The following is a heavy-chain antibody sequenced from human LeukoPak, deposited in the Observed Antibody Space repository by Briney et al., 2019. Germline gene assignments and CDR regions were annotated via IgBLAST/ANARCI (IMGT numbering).Heavy chain of an antibody. CDR2: VKQDGSEK. CDR1: GFTFSSYW. V-gene: IGHV3-7*01. J-gene: IGHJ4*02. Sequence: PGGSLRLSCAASGFTFSSYWMSWVRQAPGKGLEWVANVKQDGSEKYYVDSVKGRFTISRDNAKNSLYLQMNSLRAEDTAVYYCARDRGYDVVVTAAIEGYYFDYWGQGTLVTVSS. CDR3: ARDRGYDVVVTAAIEGYYFDY. D-gene: IGHD2-2*01.